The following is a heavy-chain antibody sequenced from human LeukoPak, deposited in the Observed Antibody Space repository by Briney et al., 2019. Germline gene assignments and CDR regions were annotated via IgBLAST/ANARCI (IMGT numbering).Heavy chain of an antibody. V-gene: IGHV4-59*01. CDR3: ARELAATIFGVVTPEEAFDI. CDR1: GGSISNYY. Sequence: SETLSLTCTVSGGSISNYYWSWIRQPPGKGLEWIGYIYYSGSTNYNPSLKSRVTISVDTSKNQFSLKLSSVTAADTAVYYCARELAATIFGVVTPEEAFDIWGQGTMVTVSS. J-gene: IGHJ3*02. CDR2: IYYSGST. D-gene: IGHD3-3*01.